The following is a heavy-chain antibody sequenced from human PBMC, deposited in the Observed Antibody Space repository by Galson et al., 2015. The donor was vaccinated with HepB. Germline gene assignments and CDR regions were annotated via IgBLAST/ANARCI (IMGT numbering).Heavy chain of an antibody. CDR2: INQDGGQK. CDR1: GFTLSRFW. V-gene: IGHV3-7*03. J-gene: IGHJ4*02. Sequence: SLRLSCAASGFTLSRFWMSWVRQAPGKGLEWVANINQDGGQKNYVDSVEGRFTISRDYAKNSLYLQMSSLRAKDTAVYYCASEPTKSNEGYWGQGTLVSVSS. D-gene: IGHD1-1*01. CDR3: ASEPTKSNEGY.